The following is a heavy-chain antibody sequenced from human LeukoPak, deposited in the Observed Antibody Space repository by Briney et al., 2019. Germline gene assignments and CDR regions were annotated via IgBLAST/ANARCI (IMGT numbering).Heavy chain of an antibody. Sequence: SETLSLTCAVYGGSFSGYYWSWIRQPPGTGLEWIGEINHSGSTNYNPSLKSRVTISVDTSKNQFSLKLSSVTAADTAVYYCAFIAVAGPIGVYYFDYWGQGTLVTVSS. CDR1: GGSFSGYY. J-gene: IGHJ4*02. V-gene: IGHV4-34*01. CDR3: AFIAVAGPIGVYYFDY. CDR2: INHSGST. D-gene: IGHD6-19*01.